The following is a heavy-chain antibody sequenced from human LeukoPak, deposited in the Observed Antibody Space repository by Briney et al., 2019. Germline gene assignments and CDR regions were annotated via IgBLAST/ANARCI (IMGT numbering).Heavy chain of an antibody. J-gene: IGHJ4*02. CDR3: ARDGCSSTSCYTPPLDY. Sequence: APVKVSCKAPGYTFTSYGISWVRQAPGQGLEWMGWISAYNGNTNYAQKLQGRVTMTTDTSTSTAYMELRSLRSDDTAVYYCARDGCSSTSCYTPPLDYWGQGTLVTVSS. V-gene: IGHV1-18*01. CDR2: ISAYNGNT. D-gene: IGHD2-2*02. CDR1: GYTFTSYG.